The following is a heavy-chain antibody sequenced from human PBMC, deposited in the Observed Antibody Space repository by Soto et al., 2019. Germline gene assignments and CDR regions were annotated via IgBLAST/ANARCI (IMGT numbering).Heavy chain of an antibody. CDR3: SRAPFASGSGWYDY. J-gene: IGHJ4*02. Sequence: PSETLSVTYTVSGGSISSSSYYWGWIRQPPGKGLEWIGSIYYSGSTYYNPSLKSRVTMTRDTSTSTVYMELSSLRSDDTAVYYCSRAPFASGSGWYDYWGQGTLVTVSS. V-gene: IGHV4-39*02. CDR2: IYYSGST. CDR1: GGSISSSSYY. D-gene: IGHD6-19*01.